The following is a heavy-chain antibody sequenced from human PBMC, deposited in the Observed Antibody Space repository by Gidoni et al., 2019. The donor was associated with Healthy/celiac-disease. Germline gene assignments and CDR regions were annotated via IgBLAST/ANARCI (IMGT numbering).Heavy chain of an antibody. CDR3: AGRRGITIFGVVTAGAFDI. CDR1: GCSISSSSYY. V-gene: IGHV4-39*01. J-gene: IGHJ3*02. Sequence: QLQLQESGPGLVKPSETLSLTCTVSGCSISSSSYYWGWIRQPPGKGLEWIGSIYYSGSTYYNPSLKSRVTISVDTSKNQFSLKLSSVTAADTAVYYCAGRRGITIFGVVTAGAFDIWGQGTMVTVSS. CDR2: IYYSGST. D-gene: IGHD3-3*01.